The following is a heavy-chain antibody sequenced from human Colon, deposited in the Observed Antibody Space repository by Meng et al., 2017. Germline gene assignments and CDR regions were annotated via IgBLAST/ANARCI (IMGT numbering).Heavy chain of an antibody. J-gene: IGHJ5*02. D-gene: IGHD2-15*01. V-gene: IGHV4-4*02. CDR3: GRNGAYSIDP. CDR1: GALNSSTYW. Sequence: GPGLGKPSGALSPPWACPGALNSSTYWGSWVRQPPGKGLEWIGEVHHSGGTNYNPSLKSRVTISVDESNNQYSLSLTSVTAADTAIYYCGRNGAYSIDPWGRGTLVTVSS. CDR2: VHHSGGT.